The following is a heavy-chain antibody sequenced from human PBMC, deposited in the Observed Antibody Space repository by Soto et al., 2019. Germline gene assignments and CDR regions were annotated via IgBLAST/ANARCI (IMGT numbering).Heavy chain of an antibody. CDR1: GYTFTSYA. V-gene: IGHV1-3*01. J-gene: IGHJ4*02. CDR3: ASYLGGWTDS. CDR2: INAGNGNT. Sequence: QVQLVQSGAEVKKPGASVKVSCKASGYTFTSYAMQWVRQAPGQRLEWMGWINAGNGNTKYSQKFQGRVTITRDTPASTAYMELSSLRSEDTTVYYSASYLGGWTDSWGQGTLVTVSS. D-gene: IGHD6-19*01.